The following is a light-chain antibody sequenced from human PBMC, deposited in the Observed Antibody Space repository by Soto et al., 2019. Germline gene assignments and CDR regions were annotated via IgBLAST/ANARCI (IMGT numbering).Light chain of an antibody. J-gene: IGLJ1*01. CDR2: DVT. Sequence: QSALTQPRSVSGSPGQSVTISCTGTSSNVGAYNYVSWYQQHPGKAPKLMIHDVTKRPSGVPDRFSGSKSGNTASLTISGLQPDDEADYYCCSYVGDYTVFGTGTKLTVL. V-gene: IGLV2-11*01. CDR3: CSYVGDYTV. CDR1: SSNVGAYNY.